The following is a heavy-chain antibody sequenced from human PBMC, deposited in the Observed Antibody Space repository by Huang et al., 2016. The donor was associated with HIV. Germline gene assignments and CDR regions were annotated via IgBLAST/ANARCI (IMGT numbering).Heavy chain of an antibody. J-gene: IGHJ3*02. Sequence: QVQLVQSGAEVKKSGSSVKVSCKVSGDTFSSFGFTWVRQAPGQGLEWMGGIIPSRGTTTYAQKFQGRGTITADDFTSTVHMDLSRLRSGDTAVYYCAREFEYSSSDYAFDIWGQGTMVTVSS. CDR1: GDTFSSFG. CDR3: AREFEYSSSDYAFDI. V-gene: IGHV1-69*01. D-gene: IGHD6-6*01. CDR2: IIPSRGTT.